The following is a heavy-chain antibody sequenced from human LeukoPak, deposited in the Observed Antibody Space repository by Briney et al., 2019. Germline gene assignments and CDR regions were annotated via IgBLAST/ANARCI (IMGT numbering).Heavy chain of an antibody. D-gene: IGHD1-26*01. CDR3: ARDGVGTTADAFDI. V-gene: IGHV3-48*02. CDR2: ISTSGSTT. Sequence: PGGSLRLSCAASGFTFSSYAMNWVRQAPGKGLEWVSYISTSGSTTYYADSVKGRFTISRDNSKNSLYLQMNSLRDEDTAVYYCARDGVGTTADAFDIWGQGTMVTVSS. CDR1: GFTFSSYA. J-gene: IGHJ3*02.